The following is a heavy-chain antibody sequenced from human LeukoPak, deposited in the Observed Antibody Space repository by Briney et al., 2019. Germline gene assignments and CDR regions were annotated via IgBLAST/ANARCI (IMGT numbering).Heavy chain of an antibody. Sequence: GGSLRLSCAASGFTFSDYYMTWIRQAPGKGLEWVSYISSSGSNIYDADSMKGRFTISRDNAKNSLYLQMNSLRAEDTAVYYCARAFHDALDIWGQGTMVTVSS. CDR3: ARAFHDALDI. J-gene: IGHJ3*02. V-gene: IGHV3-11*01. CDR2: ISSSGSNI. CDR1: GFTFSDYY.